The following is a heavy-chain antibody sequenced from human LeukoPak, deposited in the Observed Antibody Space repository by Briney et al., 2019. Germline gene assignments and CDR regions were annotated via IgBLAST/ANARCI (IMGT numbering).Heavy chain of an antibody. Sequence: GGSLRLSCAASGFTFSSYAMSWVRQAPGKGLEWVSAISGSGGSTYYADSVKGRVTISRDSSKNTLYLQRNSLRAEDTAVYYCAKRNYCGGDCYSRGRFRDYYGMDVWGQGTTVTVSS. CDR3: AKRNYCGGDCYSRGRFRDYYGMDV. CDR1: GFTFSSYA. CDR2: ISGSGGST. V-gene: IGHV3-23*01. J-gene: IGHJ6*02. D-gene: IGHD2-21*02.